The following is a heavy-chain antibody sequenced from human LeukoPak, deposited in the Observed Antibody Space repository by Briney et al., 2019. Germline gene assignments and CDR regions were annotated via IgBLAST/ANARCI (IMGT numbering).Heavy chain of an antibody. V-gene: IGHV1-18*01. J-gene: IGHJ6*02. CDR3: ARSGYSYGRSYYYYGMDV. CDR1: GYTFTSYG. D-gene: IGHD5-18*01. Sequence: ASVKVSCKASGYTFTSYGISWVRQAPGQGLEWMRWISAYNGNTNYAQKLQGRVTMTTDTSTSTAYMELRSLRSDDTAVYYCARSGYSYGRSYYYYGMDVWGQGTTVTVSS. CDR2: ISAYNGNT.